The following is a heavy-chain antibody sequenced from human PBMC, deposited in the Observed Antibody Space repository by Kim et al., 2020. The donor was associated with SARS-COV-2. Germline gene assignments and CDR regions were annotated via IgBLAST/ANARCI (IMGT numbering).Heavy chain of an antibody. CDR3: AKDPYDILTGYYFDY. J-gene: IGHJ4*02. V-gene: IGHV3-9*01. Sequence: GGSLRLSCAASGFTFDDYAMHWVRQAPGKGLEWVSGISWNSGSIGYADSVKGRFTISRDNAKNSLYLQMNSLRAEDTALYYCAKDPYDILTGYYFDYWGQGTLVTVSS. CDR2: ISWNSGSI. CDR1: GFTFDDYA. D-gene: IGHD3-9*01.